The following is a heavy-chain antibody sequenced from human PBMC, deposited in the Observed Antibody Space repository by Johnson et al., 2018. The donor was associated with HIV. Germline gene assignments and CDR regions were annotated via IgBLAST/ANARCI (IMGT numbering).Heavy chain of an antibody. CDR1: GFTSSSYA. Sequence: QVQLVESGGGVVQPGRSLRLSCAASGFTSSSYAMHWVRQAPGKGLEWVAVISYDGSNEYYADSVKGRFTISRANSKNTLYLQMNSLRAEDTAVYYCAKDRSAHMTMLLEVVADAFDIWGQGTMVTVSS. CDR2: ISYDGSNE. J-gene: IGHJ3*02. CDR3: AKDRSAHMTMLLEVVADAFDI. D-gene: IGHD4/OR15-4a*01. V-gene: IGHV3-30*14.